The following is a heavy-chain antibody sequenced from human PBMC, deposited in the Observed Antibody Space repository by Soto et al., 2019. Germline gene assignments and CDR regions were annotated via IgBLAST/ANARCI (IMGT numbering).Heavy chain of an antibody. Sequence: ASVKVSCKASGYTFTGYYMHWVRQAPGQGLEWMGWINPNSGGTNYAQKFQGWVTMTRDTSISTAYMELSRLRSDDTAVYYCARDDVLCDGGRCYGIPLDVWGKGNTVTVSS. CDR1: GYTFTGYY. CDR2: INPNSGGT. J-gene: IGHJ6*04. V-gene: IGHV1-2*04. CDR3: ARDDVLCDGGRCYGIPLDV. D-gene: IGHD2-15*01.